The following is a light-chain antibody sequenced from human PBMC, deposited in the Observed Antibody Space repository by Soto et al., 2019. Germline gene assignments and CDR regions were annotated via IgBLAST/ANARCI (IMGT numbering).Light chain of an antibody. CDR1: SSDVGSYNL. V-gene: IGLV2-23*01. J-gene: IGLJ2*01. Sequence: QSALTQPASVSGSPGQSITICCTGTSSDVGSYNLVSWYQQHPGKAPKLMIYEGSKRPSGVSNRFSGSKSGNTASLTISGLQAEDEADYYCCSYAGSRVVFGGGTQLTVL. CDR3: CSYAGSRVV. CDR2: EGS.